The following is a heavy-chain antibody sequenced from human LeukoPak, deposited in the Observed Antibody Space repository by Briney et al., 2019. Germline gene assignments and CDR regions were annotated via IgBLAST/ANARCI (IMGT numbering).Heavy chain of an antibody. V-gene: IGHV4-61*01. CDR2: IYYSGST. CDR1: GGSISSSTYF. D-gene: IGHD2-15*01. J-gene: IGHJ4*02. CDR3: ARDTCTGGSCYVFDY. Sequence: PSETLSLTCTVSGGSISSSTYFWSWIRQPPGKGLEWIGYIYYSGSTNYNPSLKSRVTISVDTSKNQFSLKLSSVTAADTAVYYCARDTCTGGSCYVFDYWGQGTLVTVSS.